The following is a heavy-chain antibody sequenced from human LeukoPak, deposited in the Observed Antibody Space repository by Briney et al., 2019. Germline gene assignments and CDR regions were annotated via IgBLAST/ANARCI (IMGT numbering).Heavy chain of an antibody. CDR1: GYTFTSCG. J-gene: IGHJ4*02. CDR2: ISVYNGNT. CDR3: ARAPRGYSYGYLDF. Sequence: ASVKVSCKASGYTFTSCGISWVRQAPGQGLEWMGWISVYNGNTNYAQKVQGRVNMTTDISTSTAYMELRSLRSDDTAVYYCARAPRGYSYGYLDFWGQGSLVTVSS. V-gene: IGHV1-18*04. D-gene: IGHD5-18*01.